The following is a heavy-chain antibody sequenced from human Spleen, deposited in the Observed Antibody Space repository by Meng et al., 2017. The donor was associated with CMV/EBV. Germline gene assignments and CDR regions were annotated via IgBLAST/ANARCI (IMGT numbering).Heavy chain of an antibody. V-gene: IGHV3-30*04. CDR1: GFTFSNYA. CDR2: ISYDGSNK. D-gene: IGHD6-13*01. Sequence: SLKISCAASGFTFSNYAMHWVRQAPGKGLEWVAVISYDGSNKYYADSVKGRFTISRDNSKNTLYLQMNSLRAEDTAVYYCARDRGSSWKGSFDYWGQGTLVTVSS. CDR3: ARDRGSSWKGSFDY. J-gene: IGHJ4*02.